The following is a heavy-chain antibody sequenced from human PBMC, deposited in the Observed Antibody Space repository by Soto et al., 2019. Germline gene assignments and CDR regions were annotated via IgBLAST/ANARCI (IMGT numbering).Heavy chain of an antibody. D-gene: IGHD1-26*01. J-gene: IGHJ6*02. CDR3: AASYSGSYPIYYYYGMDV. Sequence: QVQLVQSGAEVKKPGSSVKVSCKASGGTFSSYTISWVRQAPGQGLEWMGRIIPILGIANYAQKFQGRVTITADKSTSTDYMELSSLRSEDTAVYYCAASYSGSYPIYYYYGMDVWGQGTTVTVSS. CDR1: GGTFSSYT. V-gene: IGHV1-69*02. CDR2: IIPILGIA.